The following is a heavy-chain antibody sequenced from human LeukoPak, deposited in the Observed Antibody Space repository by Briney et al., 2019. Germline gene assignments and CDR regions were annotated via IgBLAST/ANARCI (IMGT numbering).Heavy chain of an antibody. D-gene: IGHD4-11*01. CDR1: GGSISSYY. J-gene: IGHJ6*02. CDR3: ARVLCSNYPYYYYYGMDV. CDR2: IYYSGST. Sequence: PSETLSLTCTVSGGSISSYYWSWIRQPPGKGLEWIGYIYYSGSTNYNPSLKSRVTISVDTSKNQFSLKLSSVTAADTAVYYCARVLCSNYPYYYYYGMDVWGQGTTVTVSS. V-gene: IGHV4-59*01.